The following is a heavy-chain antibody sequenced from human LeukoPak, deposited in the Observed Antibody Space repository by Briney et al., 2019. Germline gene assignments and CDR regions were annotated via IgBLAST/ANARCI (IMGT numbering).Heavy chain of an antibody. D-gene: IGHD3-10*01. J-gene: IGHJ5*02. CDR1: GGSISSYY. CDR2: IYYSGST. V-gene: IGHV4-59*01. CDR3: ATLGVRFGERWFDP. Sequence: SETLSLTCTVSGGSISSYYWSWIRQPPGKGLEWIGYIYYSGSTNHNPSLKSRVTISVDTSKNQFSLKLSSVTAADTAVYYCATLGVRFGERWFDPWGQGTLVTVSS.